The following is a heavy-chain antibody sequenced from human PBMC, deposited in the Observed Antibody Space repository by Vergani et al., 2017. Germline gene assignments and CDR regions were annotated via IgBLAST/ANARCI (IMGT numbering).Heavy chain of an antibody. D-gene: IGHD3-10*01. Sequence: EVQLLESGGGLVQPGGSLRLSCAASGFTFSSYAMSWVRQAPGKGLEWVSAISGSGGSTYYADSVKGRFTISRDNAKNSLYLQMNSLRAEDTAVYYCARGSLWFGALDAFDIWGQGTMVTVSS. CDR3: ARGSLWFGALDAFDI. V-gene: IGHV3-23*01. J-gene: IGHJ3*02. CDR2: ISGSGGST. CDR1: GFTFSSYA.